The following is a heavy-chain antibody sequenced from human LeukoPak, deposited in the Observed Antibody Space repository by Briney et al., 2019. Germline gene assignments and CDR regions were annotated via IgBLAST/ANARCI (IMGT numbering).Heavy chain of an antibody. Sequence: ASVKVSCKASGGTFSNYAISWVRQAPGQGLEWMGGIIPIFGTANYAQKFQGRVTITADESTSTAYMELGSLRSEDTAVYYCARDRGTRGTSSYYYYYMDVWGKGTTVTVSS. D-gene: IGHD2-2*01. CDR3: ARDRGTRGTSSYYYYYMDV. V-gene: IGHV1-69*13. CDR2: IIPIFGTA. CDR1: GGTFSNYA. J-gene: IGHJ6*03.